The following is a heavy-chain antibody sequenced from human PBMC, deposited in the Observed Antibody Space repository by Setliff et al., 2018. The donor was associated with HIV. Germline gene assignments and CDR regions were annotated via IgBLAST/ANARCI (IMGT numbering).Heavy chain of an antibody. CDR2: INPNSGGT. V-gene: IGHV1-2*04. J-gene: IGHJ4*02. CDR1: GYTFTDND. CDR3: ARAVASRNIRGEYSFDY. D-gene: IGHD3-16*01. Sequence: ASVKVSCKASGYTFTDNDIIWVRQAPGQGLEWMGWINPNSGGTNYAQKFQGWVTMTRDTSISTAYMELSRLRSDDTAVYYCARAVASRNIRGEYSFDYWGQGTLVTVSS.